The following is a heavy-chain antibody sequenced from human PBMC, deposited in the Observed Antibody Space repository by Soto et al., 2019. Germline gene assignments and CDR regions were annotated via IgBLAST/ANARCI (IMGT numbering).Heavy chain of an antibody. V-gene: IGHV3-73*01. CDR1: GFTFSGSA. J-gene: IGHJ4*02. Sequence: PGGSLRLSCAASGFTFSGSAMHWVRQASGKGLEWVGRIRSKANSYATAYAASVKGRFTISRDDSKNTAYLQMNSLKTEDTAVYYCTRPHSSGCFDYWGQGTLVTVSS. D-gene: IGHD3-22*01. CDR2: IRSKANSYAT. CDR3: TRPHSSGCFDY.